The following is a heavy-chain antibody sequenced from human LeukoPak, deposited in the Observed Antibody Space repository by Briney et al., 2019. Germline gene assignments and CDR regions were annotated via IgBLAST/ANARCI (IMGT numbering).Heavy chain of an antibody. Sequence: SETLSLTCTVSGGSISRYYWNWIRQPPGKGLEWLGYIYYSGSTNYNPSLKSRVTISVDTSKNQFSLKLSSVTAADTAVYYCARSHNYYGSGSYLDYWGQGTLVTVSS. J-gene: IGHJ4*02. V-gene: IGHV4-59*01. CDR2: IYYSGST. CDR3: ARSHNYYGSGSYLDY. CDR1: GGSISRYY. D-gene: IGHD3-10*01.